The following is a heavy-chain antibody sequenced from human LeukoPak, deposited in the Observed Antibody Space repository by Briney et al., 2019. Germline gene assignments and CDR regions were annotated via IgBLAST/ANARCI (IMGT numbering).Heavy chain of an antibody. CDR1: GFTFSSNY. Sequence: GGSLRLSCAASGFTFSSNYMSWVRQAPGKGLEWVSIIYSGGSTYYAGSVKGRFTISRDNSKNTLYLQMNSLRADDTAVYYCAGDFWSGYYLNYWGQGTLVTVSS. D-gene: IGHD3-3*01. J-gene: IGHJ4*02. V-gene: IGHV3-53*01. CDR2: IYSGGST. CDR3: AGDFWSGYYLNY.